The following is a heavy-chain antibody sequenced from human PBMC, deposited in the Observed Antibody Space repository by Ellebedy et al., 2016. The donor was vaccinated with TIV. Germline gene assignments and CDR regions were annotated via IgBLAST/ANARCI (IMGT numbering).Heavy chain of an antibody. J-gene: IGHJ6*02. CDR3: ARDAVQRYFYGVGV. D-gene: IGHD1-1*01. CDR2: ISYDGSNT. V-gene: IGHV3-30-3*01. Sequence: GGSLRLSCAASGFPFSSYAMHWVRQAPGKGLEWVAVISYDGSNTYYADSVKGRFTISRDNSKNTLYLQMNSLRAEDTAVYYCARDAVQRYFYGVGVWGQGTTVTVSS. CDR1: GFPFSSYA.